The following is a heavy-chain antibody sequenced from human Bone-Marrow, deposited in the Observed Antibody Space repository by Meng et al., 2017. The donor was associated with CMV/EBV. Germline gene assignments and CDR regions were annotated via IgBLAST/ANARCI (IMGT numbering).Heavy chain of an antibody. J-gene: IGHJ4*02. D-gene: IGHD3-22*01. Sequence: GGSLRLSCAASGFTFSSYWMSWVRQAQGKGLEWVANIKQDGSEKYYVDSVKGRFTISRDNARDSLYLQMNSLRAEDTAVYYCATPFYYDSTGPTPFDNWGQGTLVTVSS. CDR3: ATPFYYDSTGPTPFDN. V-gene: IGHV3-7*01. CDR1: GFTFSSYW. CDR2: IKQDGSEK.